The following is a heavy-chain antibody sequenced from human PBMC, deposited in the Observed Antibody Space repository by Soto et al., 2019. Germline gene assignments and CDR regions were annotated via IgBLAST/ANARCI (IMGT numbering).Heavy chain of an antibody. D-gene: IGHD1-26*01. CDR3: AKLMIGVGATSAFDF. Sequence: EVQLLESGGGFVQPGGSLRLSCAASAFTFTCYSMTWVRQAPGKGLEWVSVISGSGGSTWYADSVKGRFSISRDNSKNTLYLQMNSLRADDTALYYCAKLMIGVGATSAFDFWGQGTMVTVSS. CDR2: ISGSGGST. J-gene: IGHJ3*01. CDR1: AFTFTCYS. V-gene: IGHV3-23*01.